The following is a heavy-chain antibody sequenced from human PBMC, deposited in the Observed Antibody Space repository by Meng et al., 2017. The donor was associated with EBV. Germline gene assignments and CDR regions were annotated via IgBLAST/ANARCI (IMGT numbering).Heavy chain of an antibody. J-gene: IGHJ5*02. D-gene: IGHD3-22*01. CDR1: GYTFTSYD. CDR2: MNPNSGNT. CDR3: ARGPYYYDSSGYYYGEFDP. Sequence: VRVVRAGAEVKKPGASVKVSCKASGYTFTSYDINWVRQATGQGLEWMGWMNPNSGNTGYAQKFQGRVTMTRNTSISTAYMELSSLRSEDTAVYYCARGPYYYDSSGYYYGEFDPWGQGTLVTVSS. V-gene: IGHV1-8*01.